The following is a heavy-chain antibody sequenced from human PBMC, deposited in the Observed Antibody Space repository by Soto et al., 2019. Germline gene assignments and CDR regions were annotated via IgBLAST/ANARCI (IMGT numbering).Heavy chain of an antibody. CDR3: ARENYYQWDY. J-gene: IGHJ4*02. D-gene: IGHD1-26*01. CDR2: LSSSGSTT. Sequence: QVQLVESGGGLVKPGGSLRLSCAASRFPFSNYYMSWMRQAPGKGLEWIAALSSSGSTTAHAGSVKDRFTISRDNAKNSLYLQMNSLRDEDPAVYYWARENYYQWDYWGQGILVTVSS. V-gene: IGHV3-11*01. CDR1: RFPFSNYY.